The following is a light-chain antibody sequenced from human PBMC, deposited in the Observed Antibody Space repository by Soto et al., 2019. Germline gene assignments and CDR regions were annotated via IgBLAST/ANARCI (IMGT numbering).Light chain of an antibody. CDR3: CSFASSKTYV. J-gene: IGLJ1*01. CDR2: EVS. Sequence: QSALTQPASVSGSPGQSITISCTGTSSDVGGYNYVSWYQQHPGKAPKLMIYEVSNRPSGVSNRFSGSKSGNTASLTISGLQADDEADYYCCSFASSKTYVFGTGTKLTVL. CDR1: SSDVGGYNY. V-gene: IGLV2-14*01.